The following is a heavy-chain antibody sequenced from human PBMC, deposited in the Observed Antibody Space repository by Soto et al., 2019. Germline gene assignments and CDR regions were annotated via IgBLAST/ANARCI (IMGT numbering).Heavy chain of an antibody. CDR3: AKEVWIGYYPRYAMDV. Sequence: GGSLRLSCAASGFTFSSYGMHWVRQAPGKGLEWVALIWVDGSKKYYEDSMKGRFTISRDNSKNTLYLKINSLGAEDTAVYYCAKEVWIGYYPRYAMDVWGQGTTVTVSS. V-gene: IGHV3-33*06. CDR1: GFTFSSYG. J-gene: IGHJ6*02. CDR2: IWVDGSKK. D-gene: IGHD3-3*01.